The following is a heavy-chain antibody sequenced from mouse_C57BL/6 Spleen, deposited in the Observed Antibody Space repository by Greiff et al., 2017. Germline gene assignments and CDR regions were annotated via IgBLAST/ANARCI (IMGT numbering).Heavy chain of an antibody. V-gene: IGHV1-55*01. D-gene: IGHD1-2*01. CDR2: IYPGSGST. Sequence: QVQLKQPGAELVKPGASVKMSCKASGYTFTSYWITWVKQRPGQGLEWIGDIYPGSGSTNYNEKFKSKATLTVDTSSSTAYMQLSSLTSEDSAVSYCARSITTAPLDVWGTGTTVTVSS. J-gene: IGHJ1*03. CDR3: ARSITTAPLDV. CDR1: GYTFTSYW.